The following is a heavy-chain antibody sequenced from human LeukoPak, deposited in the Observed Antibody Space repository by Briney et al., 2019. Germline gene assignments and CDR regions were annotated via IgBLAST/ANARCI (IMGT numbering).Heavy chain of an antibody. CDR1: GFTFSSYA. V-gene: IGHV3-23*01. J-gene: IGHJ3*02. Sequence: GGSLRLSCAASGFTFSSYAMSWVRQAPGKGLEWVSAISGSGGGTYYADSVKGRFTISRDNSKNTLYLQMNSLRAEDTAVYYCAKGLYSSGSYLDAFDIWGQGTMVTVSS. D-gene: IGHD3-10*01. CDR2: ISGSGGGT. CDR3: AKGLYSSGSYLDAFDI.